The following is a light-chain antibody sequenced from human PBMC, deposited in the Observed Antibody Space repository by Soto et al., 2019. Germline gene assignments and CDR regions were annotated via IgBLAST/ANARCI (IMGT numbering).Light chain of an antibody. CDR3: QRYYSFPLT. CDR1: RTINNL. CDR2: KAS. V-gene: IGKV1-5*03. Sequence: DIQMTQSPSTLSASVGDRVAITCRASRTINNLLAWYQQKPGKAHKLLIYKASSLESGVPSRFSGSGSGTEFTLTISSLQPDDFATYYCQRYYSFPLTFGGGTKVEIK. J-gene: IGKJ4*01.